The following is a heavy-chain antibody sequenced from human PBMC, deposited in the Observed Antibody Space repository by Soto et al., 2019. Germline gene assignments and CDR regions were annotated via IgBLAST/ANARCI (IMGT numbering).Heavy chain of an antibody. V-gene: IGHV4-59*08. J-gene: IGHJ4*02. Sequence: SETLSLTCTVSGDSISSYCWSWIRQPPGKGLEWIGYIYYSGSTNYNPSLKSRVTISGDTSKNQFSLKLSSVTAADTAVYYCARARGGYFDYWGQGTLVTVSS. CDR2: IYYSGST. CDR3: ARARGGYFDY. CDR1: GDSISSYC.